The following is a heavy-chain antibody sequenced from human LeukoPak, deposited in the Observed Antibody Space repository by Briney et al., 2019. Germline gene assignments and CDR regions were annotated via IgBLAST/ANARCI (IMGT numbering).Heavy chain of an antibody. J-gene: IGHJ4*02. D-gene: IGHD6-13*01. CDR1: GFTFSSYA. CDR3: AKAHSSSWSSFDY. V-gene: IGHV3-23*01. CDR2: ISGSGGST. Sequence: HPGGSLRLSCAASGFTFSSYAMSWVRQAPGKGLEWVSAISGSGGSTYYADSVKGRFTISRDNSKNTLYLQMNSLRAEDTAVYYCAKAHSSSWSSFDYWGQGTLVTVSS.